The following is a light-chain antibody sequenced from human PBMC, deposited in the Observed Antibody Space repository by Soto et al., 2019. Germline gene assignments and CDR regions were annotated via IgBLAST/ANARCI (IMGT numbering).Light chain of an antibody. CDR3: QQRSNGPPIT. CDR2: DTS. Sequence: EIVLTKSPATLSLSTGERATLSCRASQSIAGYLAWYQKKPGQAPRLLIYDTSNRVTGVPARFSGSGSGTDFTLSISSLEPEDFAVYYCQQRSNGPPITFGQGTRLEIK. V-gene: IGKV3-11*01. J-gene: IGKJ5*01. CDR1: QSIAGY.